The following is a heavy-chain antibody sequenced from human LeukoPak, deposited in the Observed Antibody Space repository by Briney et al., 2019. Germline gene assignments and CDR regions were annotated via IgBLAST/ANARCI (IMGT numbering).Heavy chain of an antibody. CDR1: GFTFSDHY. J-gene: IGHJ3*01. V-gene: IGHV3-72*01. CDR3: ARDKGPNLIDV. CDR2: SRNKAKSYTT. Sequence: GGSLRLSCAVSGFTFSDHYMDWVRQAPGKGLEWVGRSRNKAKSYTTEYAASVKGRFTISRDNAKNLVYLDMHSLRAEDAALYYCARDKGPNLIDVWGQGTMVTVFS.